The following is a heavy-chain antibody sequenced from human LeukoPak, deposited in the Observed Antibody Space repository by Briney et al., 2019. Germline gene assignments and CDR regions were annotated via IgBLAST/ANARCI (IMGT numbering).Heavy chain of an antibody. V-gene: IGHV3-21*04. CDR1: GFTFSSYS. J-gene: IGHJ6*03. CDR2: ISSSSSYI. D-gene: IGHD2-2*01. Sequence: GGSLRLSCAASGFTFSSYSMNWVRQAPGKGLEWVSSISSSSSYIYYADSVKGRFTISRDNAKNSLYLQMNSLRAEDTALYYCARRYCSSTSCYRNYYYYYMDVWGKGTTVTVSS. CDR3: ARRYCSSTSCYRNYYYYYMDV.